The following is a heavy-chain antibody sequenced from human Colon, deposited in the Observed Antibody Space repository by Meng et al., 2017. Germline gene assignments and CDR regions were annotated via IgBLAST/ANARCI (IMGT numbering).Heavy chain of an antibody. CDR2: ISYSRGT. D-gene: IGHD3-10*01. Sequence: QVQLRESGPGLVKPSQTLCLTCSVSGGSISSDEYRWTWIRQPPGKGLEWIGYISYSRGTYYNPSLKSRVTISVDRSKNQFSLKLSSVTAADTAVYYCARVGYYGSGSHFDYWGQGTLVTVSS. V-gene: IGHV4-30-4*01. CDR3: ARVGYYGSGSHFDY. CDR1: GGSISSDEYR. J-gene: IGHJ4*02.